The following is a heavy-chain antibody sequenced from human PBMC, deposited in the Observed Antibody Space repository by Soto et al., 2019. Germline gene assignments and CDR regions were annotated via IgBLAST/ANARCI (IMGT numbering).Heavy chain of an antibody. D-gene: IGHD2-2*01. CDR1: GFTFSSYD. J-gene: IGHJ6*02. CDR3: ARAESSSSKKYSYYAMHV. CDR2: IGTAGDT. V-gene: IGHV3-13*01. Sequence: GGSLRLSCAASGFTFSSYDMHWVRQATGKGLEWVSAIGTAGDTYYPGSVKGRFTISRENAKNSLYLQMNSLRAGDTAVYYCARAESSSSKKYSYYAMHVWGQAPTVTVSS.